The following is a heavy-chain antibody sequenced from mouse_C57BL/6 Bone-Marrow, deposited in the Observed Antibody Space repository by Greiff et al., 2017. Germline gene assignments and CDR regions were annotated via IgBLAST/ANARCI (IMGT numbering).Heavy chain of an antibody. CDR3: ARNYGNYNYDAMDY. D-gene: IGHD2-1*01. V-gene: IGHV1-81*01. CDR2: IYPRSGNT. CDR1: GYTFTSYG. Sequence: VQLQQSGAELARPGASVKLSCKASGYTFTSYGISWVKQRTGQGLEWIGEIYPRSGNTYYNEKFKGKATLTADKSSSTAYMELRSLTSEDSAVYFCARNYGNYNYDAMDYWGQGTSVTVSS. J-gene: IGHJ4*01.